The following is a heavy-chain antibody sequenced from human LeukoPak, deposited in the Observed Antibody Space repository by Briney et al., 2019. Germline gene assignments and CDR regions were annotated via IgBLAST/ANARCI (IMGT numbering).Heavy chain of an antibody. CDR3: ASCSGGSCRKTCYYYMDV. D-gene: IGHD2-15*01. CDR1: GGSISSYY. V-gene: IGHV4-4*07. Sequence: PSETLSLTCTVSGGSISSYYWSWIRQPAGKGLEWIGRIYTSGSTNYNPSLKSRVTMSVDTSKNQFSLKLSSVTAADTAVYYCASCSGGSCRKTCYYYMDVWGKGTTVTVSS. J-gene: IGHJ6*03. CDR2: IYTSGST.